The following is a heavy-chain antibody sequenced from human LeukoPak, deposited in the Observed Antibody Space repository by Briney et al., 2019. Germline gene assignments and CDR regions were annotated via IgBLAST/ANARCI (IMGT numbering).Heavy chain of an antibody. CDR2: FYTSGSA. V-gene: IGHV4-4*07. CDR3: ARGGGASPSDY. CDR1: GGSISSSY. J-gene: IGHJ4*02. D-gene: IGHD2-2*01. Sequence: SETLSLTCTVSGGSISSSYWSWIRQPAGKGLEWIGRFYTSGSANYNPSLKSRVSMSVDTSKNQLSLKLTSVTAADTAVYYCARGGGASPSDYWGQGILVTVSS.